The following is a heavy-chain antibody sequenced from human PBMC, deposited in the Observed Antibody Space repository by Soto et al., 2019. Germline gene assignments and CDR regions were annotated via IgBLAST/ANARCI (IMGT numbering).Heavy chain of an antibody. V-gene: IGHV3-48*03. CDR2: ISSSGSTI. CDR1: GFPFSSYE. J-gene: IGHJ4*02. Sequence: GGSLRLSCAASGFPFSSYEMNWVRQSPGKGLEWVSYISSSGSTIYYADSVKGRFTISRDNAKNSLYLQMNSLRAEDTAVYYCATSPKYTGKPDYWGQGTLVTVSS. CDR3: ATSPKYTGKPDY. D-gene: IGHD7-27*01.